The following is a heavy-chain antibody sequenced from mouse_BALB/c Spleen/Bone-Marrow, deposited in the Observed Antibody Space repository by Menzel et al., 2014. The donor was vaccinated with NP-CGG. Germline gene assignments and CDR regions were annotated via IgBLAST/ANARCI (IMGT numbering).Heavy chain of an antibody. J-gene: IGHJ1*01. CDR2: IDTSDSYT. CDR3: ARPAGYWSFDV. CDR1: GYTFTDYW. Sequence: QVQLQQPGAELVMPGASVKMSCKASGYTFTDYWMHWVKQRPGQGLEWIGAIDTSDSYTSYNQKFKGKATLTVDESSSTAYMQLSSLSSEDSAVYYCARPAGYWSFDVWGAGTTVTVSS. D-gene: IGHD1-2*01. V-gene: IGHV1-69*01.